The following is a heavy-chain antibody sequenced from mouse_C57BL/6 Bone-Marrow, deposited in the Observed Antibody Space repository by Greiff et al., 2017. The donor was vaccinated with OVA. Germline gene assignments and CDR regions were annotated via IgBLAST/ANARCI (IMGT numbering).Heavy chain of an antibody. D-gene: IGHD2-4*01. CDR1: GYSFTGYY. J-gene: IGHJ2*01. CDR3: ARYDYAPFDY. Sequence: VQLQQSGPELVKPGASVKISFKASGYSFTGYYMNWVKQSPEKSLEWIGEINPSTGGTTYNQKFKAKATLTVDKSSSTAYMQLKSLTSEDSAVYYCARYDYAPFDYWGQGTTLTVSS. V-gene: IGHV1-42*01. CDR2: INPSTGGT.